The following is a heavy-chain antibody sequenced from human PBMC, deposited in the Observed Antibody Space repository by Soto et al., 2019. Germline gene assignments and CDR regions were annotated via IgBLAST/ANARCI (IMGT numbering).Heavy chain of an antibody. J-gene: IGHJ5*02. CDR2: TYFRSKWYN. CDR1: GDSVSSNTAS. D-gene: IGHD5-12*01. CDR3: AKGDNLGPKAGYAFDP. Sequence: SQTLSLTCAISGDSVSSNTASWNWIRQSPSRGLEWLGRTYFRSKWYNDYAVSVKSRIIINPDTSNNQFSLQLNSVTPEDTAVYFCAKGDNLGPKAGYAFDPWGQGIMVTVSS. V-gene: IGHV6-1*01.